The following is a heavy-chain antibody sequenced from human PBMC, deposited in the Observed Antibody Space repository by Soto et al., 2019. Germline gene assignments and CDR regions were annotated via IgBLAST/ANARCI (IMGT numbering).Heavy chain of an antibody. J-gene: IGHJ4*02. Sequence: PGGSLRLSCAASGFIFSSYWMSWVRQAPGKGLEWVSVIYSGGSTYYADSVKGRFTISRDNSKNTLYLQMNSLRAEDTAVYYCARIILLPAAAIYFDYWGQGTLVTVSS. CDR3: ARIILLPAAAIYFDY. CDR1: GFIFSSYW. D-gene: IGHD2-2*01. V-gene: IGHV3-53*01. CDR2: IYSGGST.